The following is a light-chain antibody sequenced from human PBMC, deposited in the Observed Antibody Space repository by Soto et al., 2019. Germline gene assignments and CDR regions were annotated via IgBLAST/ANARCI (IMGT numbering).Light chain of an antibody. J-gene: IGKJ4*01. CDR3: QQRSNWPRYT. Sequence: EIVLTQSPATPSLSPGERATLSCRASQSVSSYLAWYQQKPGQAPRLLIYDASNRATGIPARFSGSGSGTDFTLTISSLEPEDFAVYYCQQRSNWPRYTFGGGTKVEIK. V-gene: IGKV3-11*01. CDR2: DAS. CDR1: QSVSSY.